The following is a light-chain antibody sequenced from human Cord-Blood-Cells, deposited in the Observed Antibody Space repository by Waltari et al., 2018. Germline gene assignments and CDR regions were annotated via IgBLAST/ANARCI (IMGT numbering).Light chain of an antibody. CDR3: SSYTSSSSWV. Sequence: QSALTQPASVSGSPGQSITISCTGTSSDVGGYNYVSWYQQHPGKAPKLMLYEFSNRPSGVSNRFSVSKSGNTASLTISGLQAEDEADYYCSSYTSSSSWVFGGGTKLTVL. CDR1: SSDVGGYNY. CDR2: EFS. J-gene: IGLJ3*02. V-gene: IGLV2-14*01.